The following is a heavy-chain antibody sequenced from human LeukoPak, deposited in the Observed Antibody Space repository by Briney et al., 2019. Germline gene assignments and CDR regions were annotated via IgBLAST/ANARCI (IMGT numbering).Heavy chain of an antibody. CDR2: ISGSGSTT. CDR1: GFTISSDA. V-gene: IGHV3-23*01. Sequence: GGSLRLSCAASGFTISSDAMSWVRQAQGKGLEWVSAISGSGSTTYYADPVKGRFTISRDNAKNSLYLQMNSLRAEDTAVYYCARDVQVATIYPLDYWGQGTLVTVSS. J-gene: IGHJ4*02. CDR3: ARDVQVATIYPLDY. D-gene: IGHD5-12*01.